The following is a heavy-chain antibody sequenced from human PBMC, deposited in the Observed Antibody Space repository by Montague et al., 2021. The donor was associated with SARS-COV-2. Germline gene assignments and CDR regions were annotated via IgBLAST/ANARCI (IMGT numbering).Heavy chain of an antibody. CDR3: ARGLTYGSGRSYYYGMDV. CDR1: GFTVSSNY. Sequence: SLRLSCAASGFTVSSNYMSWVRQAPGKGLEWVSVIYSGGSTYYADSVKGRFTISSHNTKNTLYLQMNSLRAEDIAGYYCARGLTYGSGRSYYYGMDVWGQGTTVTVSS. CDR2: IYSGGST. J-gene: IGHJ6*02. D-gene: IGHD3-10*01. V-gene: IGHV3-53*04.